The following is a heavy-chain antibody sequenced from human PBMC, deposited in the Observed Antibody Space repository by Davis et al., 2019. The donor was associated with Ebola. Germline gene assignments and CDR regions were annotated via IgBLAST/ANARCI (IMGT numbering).Heavy chain of an antibody. D-gene: IGHD1-26*01. J-gene: IGHJ4*02. CDR2: ISAYNGNT. CDR1: GYTFTSYY. CDR3: ARRVGARSGFDY. Sequence: ASVKVSCKASGYTFTSYYMHWVRQAPGQGLEWMGWISAYNGNTNYAQKLQGRVTMTTDTSTSTAYMELSSLRSEDTAVYYCARRVGARSGFDYWGQGSLVTVSS. V-gene: IGHV1-18*04.